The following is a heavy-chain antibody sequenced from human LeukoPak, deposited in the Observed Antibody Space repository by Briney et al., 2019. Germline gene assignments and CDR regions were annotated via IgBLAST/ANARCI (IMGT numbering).Heavy chain of an antibody. J-gene: IGHJ4*02. CDR3: ARDIRRGYSSGFDY. Sequence: GASVKVSCKASGYTFTGYYMHWVRQAPGQGLEWMGWINPNSGGTNYAQKFQGRVTMTRDTSISKAYMELSRLRSDDTAVYYCARDIRRGYSSGFDYWGQGTLVTVSS. D-gene: IGHD6-19*01. CDR2: INPNSGGT. CDR1: GYTFTGYY. V-gene: IGHV1-2*02.